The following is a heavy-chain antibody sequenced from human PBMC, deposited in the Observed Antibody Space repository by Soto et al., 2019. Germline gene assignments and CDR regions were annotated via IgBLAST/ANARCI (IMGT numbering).Heavy chain of an antibody. V-gene: IGHV3-23*01. Sequence: EVQLLESGGDLVQPGGSLRLSCAASGFSFGGYGMSWVHQAPGKGLEWVSALSGSGSTTYYADSVRGRFIISRDNSRDTLFLQMNSLRAEDTAVYFCAKASKGYTGYDLDYWGQGTVVTVSP. D-gene: IGHD5-12*01. J-gene: IGHJ4*02. CDR1: GFSFGGYG. CDR3: AKASKGYTGYDLDY. CDR2: LSGSGSTT.